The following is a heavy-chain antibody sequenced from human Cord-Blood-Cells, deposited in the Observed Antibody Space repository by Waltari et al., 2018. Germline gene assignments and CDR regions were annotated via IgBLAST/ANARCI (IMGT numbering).Heavy chain of an antibody. Sequence: QVQLVQSGAEVKKPGASVKVSCKASGYTFTGYYMHWVRQARGQGLEWMGWINPNSGGTNYEQKFQGWVTMTRDTSISTAYMELSRLRSDDTAVYYCARGIRSSWYYFDYWGQGTLVTVSS. J-gene: IGHJ4*02. CDR3: ARGIRSSWYYFDY. CDR1: GYTFTGYY. CDR2: INPNSGGT. D-gene: IGHD6-13*01. V-gene: IGHV1-2*04.